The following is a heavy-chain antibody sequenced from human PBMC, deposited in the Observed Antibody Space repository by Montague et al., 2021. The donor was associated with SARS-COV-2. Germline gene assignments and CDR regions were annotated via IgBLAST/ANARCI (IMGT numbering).Heavy chain of an antibody. CDR1: GGSFSGYY. D-gene: IGHD3-22*01. V-gene: IGHV4-34*01. CDR3: ARATVDINMILVVITSVNHYFDS. J-gene: IGHJ4*02. CDR2: INHSGST. Sequence: SETLSLTCAVYGGSFSGYYWTWIHQSPGKGLEWIGEINHSGSTNYSPSLESQVAISVDTSKNQFSLKLNSVTAADTAIYYCARATVDINMILVVITSVNHYFDSWGQGTLVTVSP.